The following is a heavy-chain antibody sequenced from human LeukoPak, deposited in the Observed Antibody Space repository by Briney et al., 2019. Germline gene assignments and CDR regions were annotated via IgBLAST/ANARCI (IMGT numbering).Heavy chain of an antibody. J-gene: IGHJ4*02. CDR2: ISSSSSTI. Sequence: GGSLRLSCAASGFTFSSYSMNWVRQAPGEGLEWVSYISSSSSTIYYADSVKGRFTISRDSAKNSLYLQMNSLRAEDTAVYYCARGYCSGGSCYSDYWGQGTLVTVSS. D-gene: IGHD2-15*01. V-gene: IGHV3-48*01. CDR3: ARGYCSGGSCYSDY. CDR1: GFTFSSYS.